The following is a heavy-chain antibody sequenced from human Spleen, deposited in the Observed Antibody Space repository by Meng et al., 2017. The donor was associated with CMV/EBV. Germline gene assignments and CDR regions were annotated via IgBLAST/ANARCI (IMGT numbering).Heavy chain of an antibody. CDR2: IYYSANTYFYSGNT. D-gene: IGHD2-8*02. V-gene: IGHV4-39*07. J-gene: IGHJ3*02. CDR3: AGDLVVRGDDPTHDAFNI. Sequence: WGWVRQPPGKGLEWVGSIYYSANTYFYSGNTYYNPSLQSRGTISIDTSKNQFSLKLSSVTAADTALYFCAGDLVVRGDDPTHDAFNIWGQGTMVTVSS.